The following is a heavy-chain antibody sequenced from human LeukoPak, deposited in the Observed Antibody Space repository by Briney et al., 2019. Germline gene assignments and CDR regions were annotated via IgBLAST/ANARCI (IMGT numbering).Heavy chain of an antibody. V-gene: IGHV4-4*07. Sequence: SETLSLTCTVSGASITSFYYNWIRQSAGKGLEWIGRIHTNGGTDYRPSLNSRVTMSVDTSKKQISLKLTSVTAADTAVYFCSRGCGYGDYWGQGILVRVSS. CDR3: SRGCGYGDY. CDR1: GASITSFY. J-gene: IGHJ4*02. D-gene: IGHD5-12*01. CDR2: IHTNGGT.